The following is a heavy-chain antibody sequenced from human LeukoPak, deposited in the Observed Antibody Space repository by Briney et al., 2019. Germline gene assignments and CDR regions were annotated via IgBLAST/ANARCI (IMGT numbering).Heavy chain of an antibody. CDR3: ARPSLGTGDHAFDI. CDR1: GYTFTVYY. D-gene: IGHD7-27*01. CDR2: INPNSGGT. V-gene: IGHV1-2*02. J-gene: IGHJ3*02. Sequence: ASVKVSCKASGYTFTVYYMHWVRQAPGQGLEWMGWINPNSGGTNYAQKFQGRVTMTRDTSISTAYMELSRLRSDDTAVYYCARPSLGTGDHAFDIWGQGTMVTVSS.